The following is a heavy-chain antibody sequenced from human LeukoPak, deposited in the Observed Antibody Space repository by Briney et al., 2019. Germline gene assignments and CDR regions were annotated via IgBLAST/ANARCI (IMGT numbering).Heavy chain of an antibody. CDR1: GFTFSSYS. J-gene: IGHJ5*02. CDR3: ARDAIAVARTVDPENWFDP. V-gene: IGHV3-21*01. Sequence: PGGSLRLSCAASGFTFSSYSMTWARQAPGKGLEWVSSISSSSSYIYYADSVKGRFTISRDNAKNSLYLQMNSLRAEDTAVYYCARDAIAVARTVDPENWFDPWGQGTLVTVSS. D-gene: IGHD6-19*01. CDR2: ISSSSSYI.